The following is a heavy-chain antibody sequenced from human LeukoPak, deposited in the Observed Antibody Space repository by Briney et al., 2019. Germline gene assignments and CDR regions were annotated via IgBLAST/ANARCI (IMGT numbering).Heavy chain of an antibody. CDR2: IIPIFGTA. J-gene: IGHJ6*02. CDR3: AHPAWSRTYYYGMGV. D-gene: IGHD1-7*01. V-gene: IGHV1-69*13. Sequence: GASVNVSCKGSGGTFSSYAISWVRQAPGQGREWMGGIIPIFGTANYAQKFQGRVTITADESTSTAYMELSSLRSEDTAVYYCAHPAWSRTYYYGMGVWGQGTTVTVSS. CDR1: GGTFSSYA.